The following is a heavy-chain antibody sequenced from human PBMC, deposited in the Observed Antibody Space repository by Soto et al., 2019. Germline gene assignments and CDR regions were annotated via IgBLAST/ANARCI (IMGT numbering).Heavy chain of an antibody. CDR2: ISGSGGST. Sequence: GGSLRLSCAASGFTFSSYAMSWVRQAPGKGLEWVSAISGSGGSTYYADSVKGRFTISRDNSKNTLYLQMNSLRAEDSAVYYCAKESSGWDLKYYFDYWGQGTLVTVSS. J-gene: IGHJ4*02. V-gene: IGHV3-23*01. CDR3: AKESSGWDLKYYFDY. CDR1: GFTFSSYA. D-gene: IGHD6-19*01.